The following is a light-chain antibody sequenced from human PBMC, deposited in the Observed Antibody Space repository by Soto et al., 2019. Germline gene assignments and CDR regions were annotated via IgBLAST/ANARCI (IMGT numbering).Light chain of an antibody. CDR2: AAS. J-gene: IGKJ3*01. V-gene: IGKV3-20*01. CDR3: QQYGNSPFT. CDR1: QSVTINS. Sequence: EVVLTQSPGTLSLSPGERATLSCRASQSVTINSLAWYQQKPGQPPSLLIYAASTRASAIPARFSGSGSGTEFTLTISRLQPEDFALYYCQQYGNSPFTFGPGTRVDMK.